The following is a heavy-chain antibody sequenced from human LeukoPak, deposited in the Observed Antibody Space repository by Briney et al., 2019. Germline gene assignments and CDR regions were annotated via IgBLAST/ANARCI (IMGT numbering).Heavy chain of an antibody. J-gene: IGHJ4*02. Sequence: GGSLRLSCAASGFTFSSYGMSWVRQAPGKGLEWVSAISGSGGSTYYADSVKGRFTISRDNSKNTLYLQMNSLRAEDTAVYYCARGLSGYSSSLGYWGQGTLVTVSS. V-gene: IGHV3-23*01. CDR3: ARGLSGYSSSLGY. CDR1: GFTFSSYG. D-gene: IGHD6-6*01. CDR2: ISGSGGST.